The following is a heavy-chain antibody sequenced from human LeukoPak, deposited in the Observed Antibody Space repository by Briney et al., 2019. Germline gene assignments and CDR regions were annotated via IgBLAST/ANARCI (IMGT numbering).Heavy chain of an antibody. CDR3: ARRITMTPAGFDP. J-gene: IGHJ5*02. Sequence: SETLSLTCTVSGYAISSGYYWGWIRQPPGKGLECIGTVYHTGDTDYNPSLKSRVTLSVDTSENQFSLSLTSVTAADTAVYYCARRITMTPAGFDPWGQGTLVTVSS. CDR2: VYHTGDT. D-gene: IGHD3-22*01. CDR1: GYAISSGYY. V-gene: IGHV4-38-2*02.